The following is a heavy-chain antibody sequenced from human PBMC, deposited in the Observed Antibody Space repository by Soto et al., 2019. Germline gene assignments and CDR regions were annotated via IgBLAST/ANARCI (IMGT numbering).Heavy chain of an antibody. J-gene: IGHJ4*02. CDR2: IYSGGST. CDR1: GFTVSSNY. CDR3: ARESSSGFGNHFDY. D-gene: IGHD6-6*01. Sequence: EVQLVESGGGVVQPGGSLRLSCAASGFTVSSNYMSWVRQAPGKGLEWVSVIYSGGSTYYADSVKGRFTISRDNSKNTLYLQMNSLRAEDTAVYYCARESSSGFGNHFDYWGQGTLVTVSS. V-gene: IGHV3-66*01.